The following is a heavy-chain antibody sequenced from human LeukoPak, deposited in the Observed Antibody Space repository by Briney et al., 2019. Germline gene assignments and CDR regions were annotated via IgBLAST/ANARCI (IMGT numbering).Heavy chain of an antibody. V-gene: IGHV3-7*03. CDR3: AVGSGWLSDS. CDR2: INQDGSDK. D-gene: IGHD6-19*01. J-gene: IGHJ4*02. Sequence: PGGSLRLSCVVSGLTSTTYWVNWVRQAPGKGLEWVANINQDGSDKHYVGSVKGRFSVSGDYAKKSLYLQMNNLRDDDTAVYYCAVGSGWLSDSWSQGALVTVSS. CDR1: GLTSTTYW.